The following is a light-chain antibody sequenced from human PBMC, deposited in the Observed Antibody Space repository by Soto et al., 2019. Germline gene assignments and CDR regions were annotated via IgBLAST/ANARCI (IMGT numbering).Light chain of an antibody. V-gene: IGKV1-39*01. CDR3: QQSYTSRWT. Sequence: DIQMTQSPSSLSASVGDRVTITCRASQSISSYLNWYQQKPGKAPKLLIYAASSLQSGVPSRFSGSVSRTDFTLTISSLQPEDFATYYCQQSYTSRWTFGQGTKVEIK. CDR2: AAS. CDR1: QSISSY. J-gene: IGKJ1*01.